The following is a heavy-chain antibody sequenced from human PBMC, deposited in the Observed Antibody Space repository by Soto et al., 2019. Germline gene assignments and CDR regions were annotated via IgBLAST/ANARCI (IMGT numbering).Heavy chain of an antibody. CDR2: ISGSGGST. Sequence: PWGSLSLSCSTSGFTFIHEAMGWVRQAPGKGLEWVSAISGSGGSTYYADSVKGRFTISRDNSKNTLYLQMNSLRAEDTAVYYCALGIPQYDYWGQGTLVTVSS. D-gene: IGHD6-13*01. CDR1: GFTFIHEA. CDR3: ALGIPQYDY. V-gene: IGHV3-23*01. J-gene: IGHJ4*02.